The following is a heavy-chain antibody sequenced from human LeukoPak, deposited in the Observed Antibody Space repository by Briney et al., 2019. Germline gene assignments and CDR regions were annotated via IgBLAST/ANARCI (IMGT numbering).Heavy chain of an antibody. CDR3: AKGLELWFFDY. J-gene: IGHJ4*02. D-gene: IGHD3-16*02. V-gene: IGHV1-2*02. Sequence: ASVKVSCKTSGYTFTAYYMHWVRQAPGQGPEWMGWINPNSGGTNYAQKFQGRVTMTRDTSISTAYMDLSGLRSDDTAVYYCAKGLELWFFDYWGQGTLVTVS. CDR2: INPNSGGT. CDR1: GYTFTAYY.